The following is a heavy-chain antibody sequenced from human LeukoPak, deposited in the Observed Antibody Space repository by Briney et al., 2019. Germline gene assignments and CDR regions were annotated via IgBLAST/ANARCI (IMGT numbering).Heavy chain of an antibody. Sequence: SETLSLTCTVSGGSISSHYWSWIRQPPGKGLEWIGYIYYSGSTNYNPSLKSRVTISVDTSKNQFSLKLSSVTAADTAVYYCARVGDCYNFGDYWGQGTLVTVSS. V-gene: IGHV4-59*11. D-gene: IGHD5-24*01. J-gene: IGHJ4*02. CDR2: IYYSGST. CDR3: ARVGDCYNFGDY. CDR1: GGSISSHY.